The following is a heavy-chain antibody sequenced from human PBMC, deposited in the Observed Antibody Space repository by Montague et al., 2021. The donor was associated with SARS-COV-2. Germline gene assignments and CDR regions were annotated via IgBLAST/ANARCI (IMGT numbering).Heavy chain of an antibody. CDR3: ARVGRGSSWYEVAFDI. Sequence: SETLSLTCTVSGXSISRYSWTWIRQPPGKGLEWIGYIYNSGSTNYNPSLRSRVTISVDTSKNQFSLKLSSVAAADTAVYYCARVGRGSSWYEVAFDIWGQGTMVTVSS. CDR1: GXSISRYS. J-gene: IGHJ3*02. D-gene: IGHD6-13*01. CDR2: IYNSGST. V-gene: IGHV4-59*01.